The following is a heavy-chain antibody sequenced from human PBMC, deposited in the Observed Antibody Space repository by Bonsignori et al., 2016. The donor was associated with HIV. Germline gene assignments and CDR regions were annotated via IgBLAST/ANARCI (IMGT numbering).Heavy chain of an antibody. Sequence: WIRQPPGKGLEYISYISTKGESIFYADSVKGRFTISRDNAKRSVYLQMNSLRDEDTAVYFCTSEPWGGVFNFWGQGTMVTVSS. J-gene: IGHJ3*01. V-gene: IGHV3-11*01. CDR2: ISTKGESI. D-gene: IGHD2-21*01. CDR3: TSEPWGGVFNF.